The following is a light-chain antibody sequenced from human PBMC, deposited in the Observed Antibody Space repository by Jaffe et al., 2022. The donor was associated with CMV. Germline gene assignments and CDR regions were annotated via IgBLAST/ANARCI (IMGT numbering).Light chain of an antibody. CDR3: QQRSKWPPIT. CDR1: QSVGTY. V-gene: IGKV3-11*01. J-gene: IGKJ5*01. Sequence: EIVLTQSPATLSLSPGERATLSCRASQSVGTYLAWYQLKPGQAPRLLIYGASNRATGIAARFSGSGSGTDFTLTISSLEPEDFAVYYCQQRSKWPPITFGQGTRLEIK. CDR2: GAS.